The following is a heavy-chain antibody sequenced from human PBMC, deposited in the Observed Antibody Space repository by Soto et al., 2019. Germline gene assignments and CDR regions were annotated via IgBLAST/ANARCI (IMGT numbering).Heavy chain of an antibody. CDR1: GCSFTSYW. J-gene: IGHJ4*02. CDR2: ICPGDSDT. V-gene: IGHV5-51*01. Sequence: PGESLKISCKGSGCSFTSYWIGWVRQMPGKGLEWMGIICPGDSDTRYSPSFQGQVTISADKSISTAYLQWSSLKASGTAMYYCARHKRYDFLDYWGQGTLVTVSS. CDR3: ARHKRYDFLDY. D-gene: IGHD5-12*01.